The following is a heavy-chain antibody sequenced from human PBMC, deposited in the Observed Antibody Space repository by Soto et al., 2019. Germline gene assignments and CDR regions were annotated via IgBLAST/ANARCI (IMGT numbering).Heavy chain of an antibody. CDR2: ISSSGVST. Sequence: GGSLILSCAASGVTFGSYAMSWVRQAPGKGLDWVSGISSSGVSTYYADSVKGRFTISRDNSKNTLYLQMNGLRVEDTAEYFCAGFCSSTSCLYYHNDLDVWGQGTTVTVSS. V-gene: IGHV3-23*01. D-gene: IGHD2-2*01. J-gene: IGHJ6*02. CDR3: AGFCSSTSCLYYHNDLDV. CDR1: GVTFGSYA.